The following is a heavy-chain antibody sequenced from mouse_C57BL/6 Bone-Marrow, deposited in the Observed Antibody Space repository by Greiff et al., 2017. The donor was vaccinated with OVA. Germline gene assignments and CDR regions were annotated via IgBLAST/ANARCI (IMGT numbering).Heavy chain of an antibody. CDR3: ASPRGSSYDFFAY. Sequence: EVHLVESGPELVKPGASVKISCKASGYSFTGYYMHWVKQSSEKSLEWIGEINPSTGGTSYNQKFKGKATLTVDKSSSTAYMQLKSLTSEDSAVYYCASPRGSSYDFFAYWGQGTLVTVSA. CDR1: GYSFTGYY. J-gene: IGHJ3*01. CDR2: INPSTGGT. V-gene: IGHV1-43*01. D-gene: IGHD1-1*01.